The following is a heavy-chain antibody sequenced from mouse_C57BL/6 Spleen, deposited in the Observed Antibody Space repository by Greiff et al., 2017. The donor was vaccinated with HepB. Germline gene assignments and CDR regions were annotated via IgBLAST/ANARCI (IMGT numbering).Heavy chain of an antibody. CDR1: GYTFTSYW. J-gene: IGHJ4*01. CDR2: IDPSDSYT. V-gene: IGHV1-50*01. D-gene: IGHD2-2*01. Sequence: QVQLQQSGAELVKPGASVKLSCKASGYTFTSYWMQWVKQRPGQGLEWIGEIDPSDSYTNYNQKFKGKATLTVDTSSSTAYMQLSSLTSEDSAVYYCARRMVTPYAMDYWGQGTSVTVSS. CDR3: ARRMVTPYAMDY.